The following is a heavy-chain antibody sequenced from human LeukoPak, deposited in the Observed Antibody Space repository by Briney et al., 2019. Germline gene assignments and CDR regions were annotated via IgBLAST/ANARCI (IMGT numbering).Heavy chain of an antibody. Sequence: SETLSLTCTVSGGSISSYYWSWIRQPPGKGLEWIGCIYYSGSTNYNPSLKSRVTISVDTSKNQFSLKLSPVTAADTAVYYCARHLEAGSSSWFDPWGQGTLVTVSS. CDR1: GGSISSYY. CDR3: ARHLEAGSSSWFDP. J-gene: IGHJ5*02. CDR2: IYYSGST. V-gene: IGHV4-59*08. D-gene: IGHD3-10*01.